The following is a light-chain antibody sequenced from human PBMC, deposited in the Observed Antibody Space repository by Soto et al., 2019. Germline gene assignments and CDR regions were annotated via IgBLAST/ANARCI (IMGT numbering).Light chain of an antibody. J-gene: IGLJ3*02. Sequence: QSVLTQPPSVSGAPGQRDTISCTESSSNIGAGYDVHWYQQLPGTAPKLLIYGNTNRPSGVPDRFSGSKSGTSASLAITGRQAGDEADYYCQSYDSSRSAWVFDGGSKLT. CDR2: GNT. CDR3: QSYDSSRSAWV. V-gene: IGLV1-40*01. CDR1: SSNIGAGYD.